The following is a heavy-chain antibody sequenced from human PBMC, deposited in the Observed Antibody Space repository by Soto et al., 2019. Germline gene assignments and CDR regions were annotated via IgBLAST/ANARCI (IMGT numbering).Heavy chain of an antibody. CDR2: IDPSDSYT. Sequence: EVQLVQSGAEVKKPGESLRISCKGSVYSFTSYWISWMRQMPGKGLEWMGRIDPSDSYTNYSPSFQGHVTISATKSISTAYLQWSSLKASDTAMYYCARRAAAGAWFDPWGQGTLVTVSS. J-gene: IGHJ5*02. V-gene: IGHV5-10-1*01. CDR3: ARRAAAGAWFDP. CDR1: VYSFTSYW. D-gene: IGHD6-13*01.